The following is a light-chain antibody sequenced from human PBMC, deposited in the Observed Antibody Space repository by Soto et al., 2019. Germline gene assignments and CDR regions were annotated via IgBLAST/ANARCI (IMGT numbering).Light chain of an antibody. Sequence: IVLTQSPGTLSLSPRERATLSCGASQSVSSTYLAWYQQKPGQAPRRLIFGASIRATGIPDRFSGSGSGTDFTLTISRLEPEDFALYFCQHYRTSPPMYTFGHGTRLEIK. CDR2: GAS. J-gene: IGKJ5*01. CDR3: QHYRTSPPMYT. V-gene: IGKV3-20*01. CDR1: QSVSSTY.